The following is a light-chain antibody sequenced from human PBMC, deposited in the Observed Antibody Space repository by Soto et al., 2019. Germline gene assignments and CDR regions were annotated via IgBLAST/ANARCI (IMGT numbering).Light chain of an antibody. CDR3: QSYDSTLSARYV. CDR1: GSNIGAHYD. J-gene: IGLJ1*01. CDR2: GNN. Sequence: QSVLTQPPSVSGAPGQRVTSSCTGSGSNIGAHYDVHWYQHRPGTAPKLLIFGNNNRPSGVPDRFSGSKSGTSASLAITGLQAEDEGDYYCQSYDSTLSARYVFGTGTKLTVL. V-gene: IGLV1-40*01.